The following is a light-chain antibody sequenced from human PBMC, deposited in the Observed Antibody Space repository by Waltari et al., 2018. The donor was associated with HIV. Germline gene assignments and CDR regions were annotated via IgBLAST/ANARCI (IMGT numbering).Light chain of an antibody. Sequence: DIQMTQSPSSLSASVGDRVTITCRASQSIDTYLNWYQQTPGKAPKLLIFAASNLQGGVPSRFSGSGSGTDFTLTISSLQPEDFATYYCQQTYLTTFTFGPGTNVDFK. CDR1: QSIDTY. J-gene: IGKJ3*01. CDR3: QQTYLTTFT. V-gene: IGKV1-39*01. CDR2: AAS.